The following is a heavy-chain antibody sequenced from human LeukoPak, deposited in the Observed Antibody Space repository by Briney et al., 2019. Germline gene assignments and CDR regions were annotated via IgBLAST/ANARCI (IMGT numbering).Heavy chain of an antibody. CDR2: IYRSGST. J-gene: IGHJ6*04. Sequence: SETLSLTCAVSGYSISSGYYWGWIRQPPGKGLEWIGSIYRSGSTYYNPSLKSRVTISVDTSKNQFSLKLSSVTAADTAVYYCARGSHYYYGMDVWGKGTTVTVSS. CDR3: ARGSHYYYGMDV. CDR1: GYSISSGYY. V-gene: IGHV4-38-2*01.